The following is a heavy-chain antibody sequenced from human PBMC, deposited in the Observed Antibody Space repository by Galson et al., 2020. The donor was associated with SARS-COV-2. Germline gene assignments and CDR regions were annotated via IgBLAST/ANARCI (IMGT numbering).Heavy chain of an antibody. V-gene: IGHV2-5*01. J-gene: IGHJ6*02. D-gene: IGHD3-16*01. CDR2: IDGNDDK. CDR3: AHRRGVLVDV. Sequence: SGPTLVKPTQTLTLTCSFSGFSLSTTSVSVAWIRQPPGGALEWLALIDGNDDKRHSPSLQNRLTIIKDTSKNQVVLTMTNMVPVDTATYYCAHRRGVLVDVWGQGTTVAVS. CDR1: GFSLSTTSVS.